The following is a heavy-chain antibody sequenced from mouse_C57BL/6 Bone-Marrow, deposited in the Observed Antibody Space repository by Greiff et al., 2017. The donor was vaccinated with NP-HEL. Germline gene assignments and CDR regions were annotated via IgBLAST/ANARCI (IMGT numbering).Heavy chain of an antibody. V-gene: IGHV1-63*01. CDR1: GYTFTNYW. J-gene: IGHJ1*03. CDR2: IYPGGGYT. D-gene: IGHD1-1*01. CDR3: ARWSYYYGSSPWYFDV. Sequence: QVHVKQSGAELVRPGTSVKMSCKASGYTFTNYWIGWAKQRPGHGLEWIGDIYPGGGYTNYNEKFKGKATLTADKSSSTAYMQFSSLTSEDSAIYYCARWSYYYGSSPWYFDVWGTGTTVTVSS.